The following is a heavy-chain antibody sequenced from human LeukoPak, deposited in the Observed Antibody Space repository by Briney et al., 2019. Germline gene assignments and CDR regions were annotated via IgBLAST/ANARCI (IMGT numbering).Heavy chain of an antibody. CDR2: ISSSGSTI. Sequence: GGSLRLSCVASGFTLSIYEMNWVRPAPGKGMEWVSYISSSGSTIYYADSVKGRFTISRDNAKNSLYLQMNSLRAEDTAVYYCARTGSGWYGGYYYYGMDVWGQGTTVTVSS. V-gene: IGHV3-48*03. D-gene: IGHD6-19*01. CDR3: ARTGSGWYGGYYYYGMDV. CDR1: GFTLSIYE. J-gene: IGHJ6*02.